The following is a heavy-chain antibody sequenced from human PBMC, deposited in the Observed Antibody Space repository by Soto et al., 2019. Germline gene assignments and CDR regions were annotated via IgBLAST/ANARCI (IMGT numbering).Heavy chain of an antibody. J-gene: IGHJ4*02. D-gene: IGHD3-10*01. CDR2: IYYSGST. Sequence: QVQLQESGPGLVKPSQTLSLTCTVSGGSISSGGYYWSWIRQHPGKGLEWIGYIYYSGSTYYNPSLKSRITISVDTSKNQFSLKLSSVTAADTAVYYCEASSGSGSYYRDYWGQGTLVTVSS. V-gene: IGHV4-31*03. CDR3: EASSGSGSYYRDY. CDR1: GGSISSGGYY.